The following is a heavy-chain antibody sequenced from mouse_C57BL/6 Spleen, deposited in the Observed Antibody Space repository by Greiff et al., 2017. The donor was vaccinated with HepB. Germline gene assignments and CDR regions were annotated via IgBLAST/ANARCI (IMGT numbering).Heavy chain of an antibody. Sequence: QVQLQQSGAELARPGASVKLSCKASGYTFTSYGISWVKQRTGQGLEWIGEIYPRSGNTYYNEKFKGKATLTADKSSSTAYMELRSLTSEDSAVYVCARGLITTVKRYYFDYWGQGTTLTVSS. CDR3: ARGLITTVKRYYFDY. D-gene: IGHD1-1*01. J-gene: IGHJ2*01. V-gene: IGHV1-81*01. CDR1: GYTFTSYG. CDR2: IYPRSGNT.